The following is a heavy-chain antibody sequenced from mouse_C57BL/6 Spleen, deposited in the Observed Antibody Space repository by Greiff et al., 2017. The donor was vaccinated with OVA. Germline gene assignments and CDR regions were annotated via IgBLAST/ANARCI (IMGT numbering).Heavy chain of an antibody. CDR2: ISNLAYSI. CDR1: GFTFSDYG. J-gene: IGHJ1*03. V-gene: IGHV5-15*01. Sequence: DVMLVESGGGLVQPGGSLKLSCAASGFTFSDYGMAWVRQAPRQGPEWVAFISNLAYSIYYADTVTGRFTISRENAKNTLYLEMSSLRSEDTAMYYCARKTGTSWYFDVWGTGTTVTVSS. D-gene: IGHD4-1*01. CDR3: ARKTGTSWYFDV.